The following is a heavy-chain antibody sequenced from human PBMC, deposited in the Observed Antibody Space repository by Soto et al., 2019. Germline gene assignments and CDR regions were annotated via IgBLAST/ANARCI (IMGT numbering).Heavy chain of an antibody. CDR2: IGFAGDT. V-gene: IGHV3-13*01. J-gene: IGHJ4*02. Sequence: GSLRLSCGASGFIFSNFDMHWVRQTTEKGLEWVSGIGFAGDTNYSGSVKGRFTISRENAKNSLFLQMNSLRAEDTAVYYCVRDWFVEHNYDRLDYWGQGTLVTGLL. CDR1: GFIFSNFD. D-gene: IGHD3-10*01. CDR3: VRDWFVEHNYDRLDY.